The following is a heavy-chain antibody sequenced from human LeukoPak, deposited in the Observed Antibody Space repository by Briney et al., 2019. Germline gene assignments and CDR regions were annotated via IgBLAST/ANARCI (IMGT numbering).Heavy chain of an antibody. CDR3: ARDRYSSSYENYYFEY. CDR1: GYTFTSYG. D-gene: IGHD6-6*01. J-gene: IGHJ4*02. CDR2: ISAYNGNT. Sequence: GASVKVSCKASGYTFTSYGISWVRQAPGQGLEWMGWISAYNGNTNYAQKLQGRVTMTRDTSTSTVYMELSSLRSEDTAVYYCARDRYSSSYENYYFEYWGQGTLVTVSS. V-gene: IGHV1-18*01.